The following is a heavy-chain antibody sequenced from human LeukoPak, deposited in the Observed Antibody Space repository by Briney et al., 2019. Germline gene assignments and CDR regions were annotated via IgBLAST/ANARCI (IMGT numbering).Heavy chain of an antibody. D-gene: IGHD5-18*01. CDR3: ARHSAMDTYRFDY. CDR1: GGSISSYY. CDR2: IYYSGST. J-gene: IGHJ4*02. V-gene: IGHV4-59*08. Sequence: SETLSLTCTVSGGSISSYYWSWIRQPPGKGLECIGYIYYSGSTNYNPSLKGRFTISVDTSKNQFSLKLRSVTAADTAVYYCARHSAMDTYRFDYWGQGTLVTVSS.